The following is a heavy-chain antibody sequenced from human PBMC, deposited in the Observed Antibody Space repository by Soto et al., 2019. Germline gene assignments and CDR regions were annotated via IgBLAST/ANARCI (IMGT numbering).Heavy chain of an antibody. J-gene: IGHJ4*02. Sequence: QVQLQESGPGLVKPSQTLSLTCTVSGGSIISGGYYWSWIRQHPGKGLEWIGYIYYSGSTYYNPSLKSRVTISVDTSKNQFALKLSSVTAADTAVYYCAGGSGSYYRPQDYWGQGTLVTVSS. CDR1: GGSIISGGYY. D-gene: IGHD3-10*01. CDR2: IYYSGST. V-gene: IGHV4-31*03. CDR3: AGGSGSYYRPQDY.